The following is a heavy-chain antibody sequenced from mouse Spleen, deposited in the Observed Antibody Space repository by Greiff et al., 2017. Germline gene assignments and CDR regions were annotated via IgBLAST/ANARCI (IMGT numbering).Heavy chain of an antibody. D-gene: IGHD1-1*01. V-gene: IGHV2-2*01. CDR1: GPSLTSYG. CDR3: ARNYYYGSSPFWYFDV. J-gene: IGHJ1*01. CDR2: IWSGGST. Sequence: QVQLKESGPGLVQPSQSLSITCTVSGPSLTSYGVHWVRQSPGKGLEWLGVIWSGGSTDYNAAFISRLSISKDNSKSQVFFKMNSLQADDTAIYYCARNYYYGSSPFWYFDVWGAGTTVTVSS.